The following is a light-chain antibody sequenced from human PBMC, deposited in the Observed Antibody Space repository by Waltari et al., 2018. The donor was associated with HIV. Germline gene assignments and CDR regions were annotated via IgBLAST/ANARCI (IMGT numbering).Light chain of an antibody. J-gene: IGLJ3*02. CDR2: RTN. CDR1: SPNIGSNY. Sequence: QSVLTQPPSASGTPGQRVTSSCSRSSPNIGSNYVYWYQQLPGTAPKLLIYRTNQRPSGVPDRFSGSKSGTSASLAITGLRSEDEADYYCAAWDDGLSGPVFGGGTKLTVL. V-gene: IGLV1-47*01. CDR3: AAWDDGLSGPV.